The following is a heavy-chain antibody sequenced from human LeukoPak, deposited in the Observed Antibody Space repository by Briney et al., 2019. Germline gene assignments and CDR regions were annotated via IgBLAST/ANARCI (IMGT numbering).Heavy chain of an antibody. D-gene: IGHD6-13*01. V-gene: IGHV3-30*18. CDR3: AKAAGYSSSWYDY. CDR2: ISYDGSNK. Sequence: GGSLRLSCAASGFTFSSYGMHWVRQAPGKGLEWVAVISYDGSNKYYADSVKGRFTISRDNSKNTLYLQMNSLRAEDTAVYYCAKAAGYSSSWYDYWGQGTLVTVSS. J-gene: IGHJ4*02. CDR1: GFTFSSYG.